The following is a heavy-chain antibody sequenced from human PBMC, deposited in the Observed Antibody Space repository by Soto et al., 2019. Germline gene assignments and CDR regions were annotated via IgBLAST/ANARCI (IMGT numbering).Heavy chain of an antibody. CDR3: ARRLSLAVTYSYAFDI. V-gene: IGHV4-59*08. CDR2: IYYSGST. D-gene: IGHD2-21*02. CDR1: GGSFSSYY. J-gene: IGHJ3*02. Sequence: SETLSLTCTVSGGSFSSYYWSWIRQPPGKGLEWIGYIYYSGSTNYNPSLKSRVTISVDTSKNQFSLKLSSVTAADTAVYYCARRLSLAVTYSYAFDIWGQGTMVTVS.